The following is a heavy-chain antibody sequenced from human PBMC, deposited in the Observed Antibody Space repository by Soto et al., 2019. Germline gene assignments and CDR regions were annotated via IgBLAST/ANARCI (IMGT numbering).Heavy chain of an antibody. CDR3: ARTGLQIVQATSYYYGLDV. CDR2: IWLDGTNK. J-gene: IGHJ6*02. V-gene: IGHV3-33*01. CDR1: GFTFNSFG. Sequence: QVQLVESGGGVVQPGTSLRLSCEASGFTFNSFGMHWVRQAPGKGLEWVAVIWLDGTNKYYVDSVKGRFTISRDNSKDTLYLQMSNLRAEDTAVYYCARTGLQIVQATSYYYGLDVWGQGTTVTVS. D-gene: IGHD2-8*01.